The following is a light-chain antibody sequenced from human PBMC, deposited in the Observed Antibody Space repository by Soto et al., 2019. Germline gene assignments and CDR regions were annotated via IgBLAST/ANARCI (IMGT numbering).Light chain of an antibody. J-gene: IGKJ1*01. CDR3: QQYGSSGM. Sequence: EIVLTQSPGTLSLSPGERATLSCRASQRVSNDYLAWYQQKPGQAPRLLIYGASNRATGIPDRFSGSGSGTDFTLTISRLEPQDFAVYYCQQYGSSGMFGQGTKVDIK. CDR2: GAS. V-gene: IGKV3-20*01. CDR1: QRVSNDY.